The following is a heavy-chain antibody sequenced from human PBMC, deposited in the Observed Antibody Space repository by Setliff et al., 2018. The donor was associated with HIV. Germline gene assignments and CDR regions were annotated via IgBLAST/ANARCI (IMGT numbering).Heavy chain of an antibody. Sequence: LSLTCTVSGGSISSGGYYWGWIRQHPGKGLEWIGYIYYSGSTYYNSSLKSRVTISVDTSKNQFSLKLSSVTAADTAVYYCARASQYSSSSNWFDPWGQGTLVTVSS. CDR1: GGSISSGGYY. D-gene: IGHD6-6*01. V-gene: IGHV4-31*03. J-gene: IGHJ5*02. CDR2: IYYSGST. CDR3: ARASQYSSSSNWFDP.